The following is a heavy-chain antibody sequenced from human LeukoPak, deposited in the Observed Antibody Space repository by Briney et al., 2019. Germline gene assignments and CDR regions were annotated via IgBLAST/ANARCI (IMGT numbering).Heavy chain of an antibody. CDR1: GYTFTGYY. CDR3: ARALKCSGGSCYSYYYYYYMDV. V-gene: IGHV1-2*02. J-gene: IGHJ6*03. Sequence: GASVKVSCKASGYTFTGYYMHWVRQAPGQGLEWMGWINPNSGGTNYAQKFQGRVTMTRDTSISTAYMELSRLRSDDTAVYYCARALKCSGGSCYSYYYYYYMDVWGKGTTVTVSS. CDR2: INPNSGGT. D-gene: IGHD2-15*01.